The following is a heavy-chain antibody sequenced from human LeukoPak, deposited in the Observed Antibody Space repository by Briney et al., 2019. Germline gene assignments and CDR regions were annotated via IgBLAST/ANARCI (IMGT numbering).Heavy chain of an antibody. CDR1: GFTFSNYW. V-gene: IGHV3-21*01. CDR2: ISSSSSYI. D-gene: IGHD6-19*01. J-gene: IGHJ3*02. CDR3: ARGGAAVAGTIKAFDI. Sequence: PGGSLRLSCAASGFTFSNYWMSWVRQAPGKGLEWVSSISSSSSYIYYADSVKGRFTISRDNAKNSLYLQMNSLRAEDTAVYYCARGGAAVAGTIKAFDIWGQGTMVTVSS.